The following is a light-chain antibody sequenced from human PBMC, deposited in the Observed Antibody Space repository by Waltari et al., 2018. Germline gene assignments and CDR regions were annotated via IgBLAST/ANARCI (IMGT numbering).Light chain of an antibody. CDR1: QSVLYSSNNKNY. J-gene: IGKJ5*01. V-gene: IGKV4-1*01. CDR3: QQYYSIPIT. Sequence: DIVMTQSPDSLAVSLGERATINCKSSQSVLYSSNNKNYVAWYQKKPGQPPKLLIYWASTRESGVPDRFSGSGSGTDFTLTISSLQAEDVAVYYCQQYYSIPITFGQGTRLEIK. CDR2: WAS.